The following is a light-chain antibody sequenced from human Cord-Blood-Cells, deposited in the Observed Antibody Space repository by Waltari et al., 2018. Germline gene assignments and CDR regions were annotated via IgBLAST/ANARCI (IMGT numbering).Light chain of an antibody. CDR3: QSYDSSLSGSV. Sequence: QSVLTQPPSVSGAPGPRVTLSCTGSSPHIGAGYDLHWYQQLPGTAPKLLIYGNSNRPSGVPDRFSGSKSGTSASLAITGLQAEDEADYYCQSYDSSLSGSVFGGGTKLTVL. CDR2: GNS. J-gene: IGLJ3*02. V-gene: IGLV1-40*01. CDR1: SPHIGAGYD.